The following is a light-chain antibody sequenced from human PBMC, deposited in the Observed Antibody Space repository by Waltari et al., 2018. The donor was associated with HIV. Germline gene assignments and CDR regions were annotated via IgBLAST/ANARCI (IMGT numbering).Light chain of an antibody. Sequence: SALTQPASVSGSPGQSITIPCTGTSSNVGSDDLVSWYQQHPGEAPKLIIYEVTKRPSGVSNRFSGSKSGNTASLTISGLQAEDEADYYCCSCPRSGIRYVFGTGTKVTVL. J-gene: IGLJ1*01. CDR3: CSCPRSGIRYV. CDR1: SSNVGSDDL. CDR2: EVT. V-gene: IGLV2-23*02.